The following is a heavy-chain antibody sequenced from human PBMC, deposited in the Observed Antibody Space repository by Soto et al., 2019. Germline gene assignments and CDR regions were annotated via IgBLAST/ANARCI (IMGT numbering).Heavy chain of an antibody. V-gene: IGHV4-39*01. D-gene: IGHD6-13*01. Sequence: QVQLQESGPGRVKPSETLSLTCTVSGDSISSVGYYWGWIRQPPGKGLEWIGNAYYKGQTHYNPSLKSRALVSVDSSAALLSVRLGSVTAADTAVNFCARLGRVGIAAAYGVLYFEYWGQGTQVTVS. CDR2: AYYKGQT. CDR3: ARLGRVGIAAAYGVLYFEY. CDR1: GDSISSVGYY. J-gene: IGHJ4*02.